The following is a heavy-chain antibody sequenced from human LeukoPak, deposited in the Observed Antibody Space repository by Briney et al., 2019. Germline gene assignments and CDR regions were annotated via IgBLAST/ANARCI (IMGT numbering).Heavy chain of an antibody. J-gene: IGHJ4*02. CDR2: IRYDGSNK. CDR3: AKVAVAGSLGDY. CDR1: GFTFSSYG. V-gene: IGHV3-30*02. D-gene: IGHD6-19*01. Sequence: GGSLRLSCAASGFTFSSYGMHWVRQAPGKGLEWVAFIRYDGSNKYYADSVKGRFTISRDNSKNTLYLQMNSLRAGDTAVYYCAKVAVAGSLGDYWGQGTLVTVSS.